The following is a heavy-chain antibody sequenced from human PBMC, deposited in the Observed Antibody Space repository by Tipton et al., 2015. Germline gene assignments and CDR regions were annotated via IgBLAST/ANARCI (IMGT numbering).Heavy chain of an antibody. CDR1: GFTVYNAY. Sequence: SLRLSCAVSGFTVYNAYMSWVRQAPGKGLEWVSVIYGGSTTSYADSVKGRFTISRDNPKNTLYLHMINLRAEDTAVYYCARDGVDRYFDYWGQGTLVTVSS. CDR3: ARDGVDRYFDY. J-gene: IGHJ4*02. CDR2: IYGGSTT. D-gene: IGHD3-3*01. V-gene: IGHV3-53*01.